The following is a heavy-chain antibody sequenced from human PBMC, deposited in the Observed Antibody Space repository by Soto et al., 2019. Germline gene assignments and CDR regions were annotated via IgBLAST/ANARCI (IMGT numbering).Heavy chain of an antibody. Sequence: PXDLLCPTVTVSGVAIRISYSTWIGKPAGKGLEWIGRIYTSGSTTYNPSLKSRVTMSVDTSKNQFALKLSSVIAADTAVYYCARSYDLWSRYRGLHWGQGTLVTVSS. J-gene: IGHJ4*02. D-gene: IGHD3-3*01. CDR1: GVAIRISY. V-gene: IGHV4-4*07. CDR3: ARSYDLWSRYRGLH. CDR2: IYTSGST.